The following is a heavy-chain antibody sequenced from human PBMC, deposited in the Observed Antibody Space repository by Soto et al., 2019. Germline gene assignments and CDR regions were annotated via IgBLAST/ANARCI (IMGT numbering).Heavy chain of an antibody. D-gene: IGHD3-10*01. CDR1: GYTCGYYW. Sequence: GGYLLLSWGFSGYTCGYYWRSWVGQAPGRGLEWVDTIKFDASQKKYVDSVKGRFTMSRDNAKNSLYLQMDSLRVEDTAVYYCARDSGPGSGSSVHHHLDYWGHGTLVTVSS. CDR2: IKFDASQK. V-gene: IGHV3-7*01. CDR3: ARDSGPGSGSSVHHHLDY. J-gene: IGHJ4*01.